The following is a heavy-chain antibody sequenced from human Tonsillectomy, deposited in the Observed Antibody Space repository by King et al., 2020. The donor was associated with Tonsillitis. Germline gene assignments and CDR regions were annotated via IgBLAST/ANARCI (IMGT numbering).Heavy chain of an antibody. D-gene: IGHD4-17*01. Sequence: VQLVESGGGLVQPGGSLRLSCSASGFTFSSYAMSWVRQAPGKGLEWVSSIIGSGGSTYYADSVKGRFTISRDNSKNTLYLPINSLRAEDTAVYYCAKCWGDYRIIDYWGQGTLVTVSS. CDR3: AKCWGDYRIIDY. J-gene: IGHJ4*02. CDR2: IIGSGGST. V-gene: IGHV3-23*04. CDR1: GFTFSSYA.